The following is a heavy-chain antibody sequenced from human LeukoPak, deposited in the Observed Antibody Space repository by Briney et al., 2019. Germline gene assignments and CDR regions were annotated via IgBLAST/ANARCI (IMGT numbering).Heavy chain of an antibody. D-gene: IGHD2-2*01. Sequence: PGGSLRLSCAASGFTFSSYSMNWVRQAPGKGLEWVSSISSSSSYIYYADSVKGRFTISRDNAKNSLYLHMNSLRAEDTAVYYCARDGVPAARDLWGQGTMVIVSS. J-gene: IGHJ3*01. CDR3: ARDGVPAARDL. CDR1: GFTFSSYS. CDR2: ISSSSSYI. V-gene: IGHV3-21*01.